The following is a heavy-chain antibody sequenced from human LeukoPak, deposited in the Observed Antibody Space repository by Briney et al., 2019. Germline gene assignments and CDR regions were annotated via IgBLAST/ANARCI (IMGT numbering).Heavy chain of an antibody. CDR2: IGRTGVDT. Sequence: GGSLTLSCAVSGFSFSTYAMTWVRQAPGKDLEWVSVIGRTGVDTYYADSVQGRFTISRDNSKNMLYLQMNSLRDEDTAVYYCAPRRTSLAFDPWGQGTLVTVSS. CDR1: GFSFSTYA. CDR3: APRRTSLAFDP. V-gene: IGHV3-23*01. J-gene: IGHJ5*02.